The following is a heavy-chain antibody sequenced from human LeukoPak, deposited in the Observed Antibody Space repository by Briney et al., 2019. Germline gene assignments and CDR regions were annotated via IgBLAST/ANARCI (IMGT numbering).Heavy chain of an antibody. CDR3: ARGGKSYGYIDS. J-gene: IGHJ4*02. Sequence: PSETLSLTCTVSGGSISSGSYYWSWIRQPAGKGLEWIGRIYTTGTTNYNPSLKSRVTILVDTPKNQFSLKLSSVTAADTAVYYCARGGKSYGYIDSWGQGTLVTVSS. CDR2: IYTTGTT. V-gene: IGHV4-61*02. CDR1: GGSISSGSYY. D-gene: IGHD3-16*01.